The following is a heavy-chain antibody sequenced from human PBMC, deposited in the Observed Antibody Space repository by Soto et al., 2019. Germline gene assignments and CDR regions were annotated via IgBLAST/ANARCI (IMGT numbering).Heavy chain of an antibody. D-gene: IGHD5-12*01. J-gene: IGHJ6*02. CDR3: ARIRRGYSLIGGVEYSYYGMDV. CDR1: GFSLTTSGMC. V-gene: IGHV2-70*01. Sequence: SGPTLVNPTQTLTLTCSFSGFSLTTSGMCVSWIRQPPGKALEWVALIDWEDDEYYSTSLKTRLTISKDTSKNQVVLTMTNMDPVDTATYYCARIRRGYSLIGGVEYSYYGMDVWGHGTTVTVSS. CDR2: IDWEDDE.